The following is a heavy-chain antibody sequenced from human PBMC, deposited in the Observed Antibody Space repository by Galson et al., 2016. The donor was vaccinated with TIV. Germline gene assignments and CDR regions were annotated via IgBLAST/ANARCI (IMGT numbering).Heavy chain of an antibody. D-gene: IGHD3-10*01. CDR1: GYRFTSYW. Sequence: QSGAEVKKPGESLGISCKGSGYRFTSYWINWVRQMPGKGLEWMGRIDPTDSYTNYSPSFQGHVTISADKSSTTAYLQWSSLKASDTAIYYCARGVASGSAWLDPWGPGTPVTVSS. CDR2: IDPTDSYT. CDR3: ARGVASGSAWLDP. V-gene: IGHV5-10-1*01. J-gene: IGHJ5*02.